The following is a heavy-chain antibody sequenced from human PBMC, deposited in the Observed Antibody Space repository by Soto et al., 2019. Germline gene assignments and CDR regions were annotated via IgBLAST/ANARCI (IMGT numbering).Heavy chain of an antibody. CDR2: ISPYNGNT. CDR1: GYSFTNSG. J-gene: IGHJ6*02. Sequence: ASVKVSCKTSGYSFTNSGITCVRQAPGKGLEWMGWISPYNGNTNYAKKIQGRGTMTTDTSTRTAYMELSSLTSDDTAVYYCARDQAKFVTDYYHHYGMDVWGQGTTVTVSS. V-gene: IGHV1-18*01. CDR3: ARDQAKFVTDYYHHYGMDV. D-gene: IGHD1-20*01.